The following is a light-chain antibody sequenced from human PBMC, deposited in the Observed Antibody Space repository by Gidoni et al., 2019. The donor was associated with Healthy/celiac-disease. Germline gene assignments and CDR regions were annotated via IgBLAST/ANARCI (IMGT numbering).Light chain of an antibody. J-gene: IGKJ1*01. CDR2: GAA. CDR1: RSVSSN. CDR3: QQYNNWPLT. V-gene: IGKV3-15*01. Sequence: EIVMTQSPATLSVSPGERATLSCRASRSVSSNFAWYQQKPGQAPRLLIYGAATRATGIPARFSGSGSATEFTLTISILQSEYFAVYYCQQYNNWPLTFXQXTKVEIK.